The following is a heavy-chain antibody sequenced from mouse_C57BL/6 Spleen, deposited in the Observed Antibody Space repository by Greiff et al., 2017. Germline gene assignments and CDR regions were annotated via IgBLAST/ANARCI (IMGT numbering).Heavy chain of an antibody. CDR2: INPSNGGT. CDR3: ARAGYGSSGYFDY. V-gene: IGHV1-53*01. CDR1: GYTFTSYW. J-gene: IGHJ2*01. Sequence: QVQLQQPGTELVKPGASVKLSCKASGYTFTSYWMHWVKQRPGQGLEWIGNINPSNGGTNYNEKFKCKATLTVDKSSSTAYMQRSSLTSEDSAVYYCARAGYGSSGYFDYWGQGTTLTVAS. D-gene: IGHD1-1*01.